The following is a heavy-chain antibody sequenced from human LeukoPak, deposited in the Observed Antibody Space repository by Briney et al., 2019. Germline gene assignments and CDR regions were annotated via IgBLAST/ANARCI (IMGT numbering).Heavy chain of an antibody. D-gene: IGHD3-22*01. V-gene: IGHV3-11*01. Sequence: GGSLRLSCAASGFTFSDYYMGWIRQAPGKGLEWVSYISSSGSTIYYADSVKGRFTISRDNAKNSLYLQMNSLRAEDTAVYYCARDRNYYDSSGYYYTVAFDIWGQGTMVTVSS. CDR3: ARDRNYYDSSGYYYTVAFDI. J-gene: IGHJ3*02. CDR2: ISSSGSTI. CDR1: GFTFSDYY.